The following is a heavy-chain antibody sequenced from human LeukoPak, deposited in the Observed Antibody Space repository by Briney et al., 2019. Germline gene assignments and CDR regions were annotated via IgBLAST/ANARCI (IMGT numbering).Heavy chain of an antibody. CDR1: GGSISSYY. CDR2: IYTSGST. Sequence: NASETLSLTCTVSGGSISSYYWSRIRQPAGKGLEWIGRIYTSGSTNYNPSLKSRVTMSVDTSKNQFSLKLSSVTAADTAVYYCARVRTYSSPLAFDYWGQGTLVTVSS. CDR3: ARVRTYSSPLAFDY. D-gene: IGHD6-6*01. V-gene: IGHV4-4*07. J-gene: IGHJ4*02.